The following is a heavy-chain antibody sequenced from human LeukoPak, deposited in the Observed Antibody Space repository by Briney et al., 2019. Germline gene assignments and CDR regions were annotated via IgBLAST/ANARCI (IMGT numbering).Heavy chain of an antibody. V-gene: IGHV3-20*04. Sequence: GGSLRLSCAASGFTFSSYSMNWVRQAPGKGLEWVSGINWNGGSTGYADSVKGRFTISRDNAKNSLYLQMNSLRAEDTALYYCARVFGTAAAGPPFDYWGQGTLVTVSS. CDR2: INWNGGST. J-gene: IGHJ4*02. CDR3: ARVFGTAAAGPPFDY. D-gene: IGHD6-13*01. CDR1: GFTFSSYS.